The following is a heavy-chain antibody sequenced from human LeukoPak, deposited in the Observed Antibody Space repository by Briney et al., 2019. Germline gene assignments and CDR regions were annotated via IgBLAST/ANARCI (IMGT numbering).Heavy chain of an antibody. CDR2: IKPDGSEM. V-gene: IGHV3-7*01. CDR3: ASNGVYLDY. Sequence: GGPLRLSCVVSGFTFSSYWMSWVRQAPGKGLEWVANIKPDGSEMYYVDSVKGRFTISRDNAKNSLYLQMNSLRVGDTAVYYCASNGVYLDYWGQGTLVTVSS. J-gene: IGHJ4*02. CDR1: GFTFSSYW. D-gene: IGHD6-13*01.